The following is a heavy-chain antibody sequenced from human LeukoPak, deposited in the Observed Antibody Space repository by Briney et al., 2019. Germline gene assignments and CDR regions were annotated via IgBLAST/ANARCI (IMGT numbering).Heavy chain of an antibody. D-gene: IGHD6-19*01. V-gene: IGHV1-2*02. J-gene: IGHJ4*02. CDR3: ARVGDMAVAGTWGHFDY. Sequence: ASVKVSCKASGYTFTGYYMHWVRQAPGQGLEWMGWINPNSGGTNYAQKFQGRVTMTRDTSISTAYMDLSRLRSDDTAVYYCARVGDMAVAGTWGHFDYWGQGTLVTVSS. CDR1: GYTFTGYY. CDR2: INPNSGGT.